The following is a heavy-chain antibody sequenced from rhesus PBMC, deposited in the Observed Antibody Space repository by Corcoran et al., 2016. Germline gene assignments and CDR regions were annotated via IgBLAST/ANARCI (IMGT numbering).Heavy chain of an antibody. CDR3: ARHWVAVAGYRAEYFDY. D-gene: IGHD6-37*01. J-gene: IGHJ4*01. Sequence: QVQLQESGPGLVKPSETLSLTCAVSGGSISSSYWSWTRQAPGKGREWIGRIDSSGSTYYNPSLKSRVTLSVDTSKNQFSLKLSSVTAADTAVYYCARHWVAVAGYRAEYFDYWGQGVLVTVSS. CDR1: GGSISSSY. CDR2: IDSSGST. V-gene: IGHV4S11*01.